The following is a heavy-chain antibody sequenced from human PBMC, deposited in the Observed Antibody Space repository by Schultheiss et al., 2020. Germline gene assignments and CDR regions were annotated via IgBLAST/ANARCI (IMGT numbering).Heavy chain of an antibody. J-gene: IGHJ3*02. CDR2: NTGSGRVT. V-gene: IGHV3-23*01. D-gene: IGHD6-6*01. CDR3: AKDWIAARHYPDAFDI. Sequence: GGSLRLSCTASGFSFGDYVMSWFRQAPGKGLEWVSSNTGSGRVTYYAESVTGRFTISRDNSQNTLYLQIDSLRAEDTAVYYCAKDWIAARHYPDAFDIWGQGTMVTVSS. CDR1: GFSFGDYV.